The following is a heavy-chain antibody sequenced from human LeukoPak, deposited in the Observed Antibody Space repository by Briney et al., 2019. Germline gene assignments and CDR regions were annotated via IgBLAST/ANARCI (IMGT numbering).Heavy chain of an antibody. Sequence: PSETLSLTCTVSGGSISSSSYYWGWIRQPPGKGLEWIVSIYYSGSTYSNPSLKSRVTISVGPSKNQFSLKLSSVTAADTAVYYCARASDGLYYYYYGMDVWGQGTTVTVSS. CDR2: IYYSGST. CDR1: GGSISSSSYY. D-gene: IGHD2-2*01. J-gene: IGHJ6*02. CDR3: ARASDGLYYYYYGMDV. V-gene: IGHV4-39*07.